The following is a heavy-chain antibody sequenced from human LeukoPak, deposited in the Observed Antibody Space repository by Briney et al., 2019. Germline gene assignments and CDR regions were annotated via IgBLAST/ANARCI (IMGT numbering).Heavy chain of an antibody. CDR2: ISWDGGST. J-gene: IGHJ4*02. D-gene: IGHD6-13*01. CDR3: ARNMAGAAAGTLDY. Sequence: PGGSLRLSCAASGFTFNDYTMNWVRQVLGKGLEWVSLISWDGGSTSYVDSVRGRFTISRGNSKNSLYLQMNSLKTEDTALYYCARNMAGAAAGTLDYWGLGTLVTVSP. CDR1: GFTFNDYT. V-gene: IGHV3-43*01.